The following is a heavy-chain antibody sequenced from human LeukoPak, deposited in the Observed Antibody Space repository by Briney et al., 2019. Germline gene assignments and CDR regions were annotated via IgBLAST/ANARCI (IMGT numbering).Heavy chain of an antibody. D-gene: IGHD3-3*01. Sequence: GGSLRLPCAPSEFTFRDYYMSWTRQAPGKGLEWVANIKQDGSEKYYVDSVKGRFTISRDNAKNSLYLQMNSLRAEDTAVYSCARGILDDFWSGYLYYYYYMDVWGKGTTVTVSS. CDR3: ARGILDDFWSGYLYYYYYMDV. V-gene: IGHV3-7*01. J-gene: IGHJ6*03. CDR2: IKQDGSEK. CDR1: EFTFRDYY.